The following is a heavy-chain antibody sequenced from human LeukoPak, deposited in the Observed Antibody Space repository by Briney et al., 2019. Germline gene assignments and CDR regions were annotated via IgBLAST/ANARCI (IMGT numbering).Heavy chain of an antibody. Sequence: GGSLRLSCAASGFTVSSNYMSWVRQAPGKGLEWVSVIYSGGSTYYADSVKGRFTISRDNSKNTLYLQMNSLRAEDTAVYHCARGSGDYYFDYWGQGTLVTVSS. CDR3: ARGSGDYYFDY. CDR1: GFTVSSNY. V-gene: IGHV3-66*02. J-gene: IGHJ4*02. CDR2: IYSGGST. D-gene: IGHD1-1*01.